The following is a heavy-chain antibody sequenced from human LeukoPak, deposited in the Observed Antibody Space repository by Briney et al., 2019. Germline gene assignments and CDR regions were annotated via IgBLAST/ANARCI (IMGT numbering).Heavy chain of an antibody. V-gene: IGHV3-11*01. J-gene: IGHJ5*02. D-gene: IGHD6-13*01. CDR2: ISSSGSTI. CDR1: GFTFSDYY. Sequence: PGGSLRLSCAASGFTFSDYYMSWLRQAPGKGLEWVSYISSSGSTIYYADSVKGRFTISRDNAKNSLYLQMNSLRAEDTAVYYCARDGRQQLALNWFDPWGQGTLVTVSS. CDR3: ARDGRQQLALNWFDP.